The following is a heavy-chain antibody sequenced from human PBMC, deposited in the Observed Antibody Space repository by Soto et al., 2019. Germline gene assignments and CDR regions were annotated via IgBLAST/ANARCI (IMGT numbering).Heavy chain of an antibody. J-gene: IGHJ3*02. V-gene: IGHV2-26*01. CDR2: IFSNYEK. CDR3: ARIPGYPKVDGAFDI. Sequence: QVTLKESGPVLVKPTEPLTLTCTVSGFLLSNARMGVSWIRQPPGKALEWLAHIFSNYEKSYSTSLNSRLTISKDTSKSQVVLTMTSMDPVDTATYYCARIPGYPKVDGAFDIWGQGTMVTVSS. CDR1: GFLLSNARMG. D-gene: IGHD6-25*01.